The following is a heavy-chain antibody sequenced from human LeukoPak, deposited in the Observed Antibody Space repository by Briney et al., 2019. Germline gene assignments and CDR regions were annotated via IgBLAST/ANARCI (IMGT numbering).Heavy chain of an antibody. CDR1: GGSFSGYY. V-gene: IGHV4-34*01. CDR3: ARRGGSGRAFDY. CDR2: INHSGST. Sequence: SETLSLTCAVYGGSFSGYYWSWIRQPPGKGLEWIGEINHSGSTNYNPSLKSRVTISVDTSKNQFSLKLSSVTAVDTAVYYCARRGGSGRAFDYWGQGTLVTVSS. J-gene: IGHJ4*02. D-gene: IGHD1-26*01.